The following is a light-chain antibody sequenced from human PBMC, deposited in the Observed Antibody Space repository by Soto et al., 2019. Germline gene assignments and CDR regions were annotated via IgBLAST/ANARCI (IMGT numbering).Light chain of an antibody. V-gene: IGKV3D-15*01. CDR3: QQYNNWPPYT. Sequence: EIVMTQSPATLSVSPGDRATVSCRASQSISSNLAWYQHKPGQAPRLLIYGASTRATGIPDRFSGSGSGAEFTLTISNLQSEDFAVYYCQQYNNWPPYTFGHGTKLEIK. CDR1: QSISSN. J-gene: IGKJ2*01. CDR2: GAS.